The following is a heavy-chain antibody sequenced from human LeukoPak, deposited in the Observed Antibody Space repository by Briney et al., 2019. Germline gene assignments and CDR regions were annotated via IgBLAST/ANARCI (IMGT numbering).Heavy chain of an antibody. J-gene: IGHJ4*02. D-gene: IGHD3-22*01. CDR1: GYTFTDYY. CDR2: INPKSGGT. Sequence: ASVKVSCKASGYTFTDYYIYWVRQAPGQGLEWMGRINPKSGGTNYAQKFQGRVTMTRDTSISIAYMEVISLRSDDTAVYYCAKDKVGDDSGLVDYWGQGILVTVSS. V-gene: IGHV1-2*06. CDR3: AKDKVGDDSGLVDY.